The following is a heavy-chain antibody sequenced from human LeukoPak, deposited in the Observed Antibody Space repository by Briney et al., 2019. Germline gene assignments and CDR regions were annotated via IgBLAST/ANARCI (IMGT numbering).Heavy chain of an antibody. CDR3: ARAWATDYFDY. CDR2: MYYSGTI. CDR1: GASISSYY. J-gene: IGHJ4*02. Sequence: SETLSLTCTLSGASISSYYWSWIRQPPGKGLEWIGYMYYSGTINYNPSLKSRVTISVDTSKNQFSLKLSSVTAADTAMYYCARAWATDYFDYWGQGTLVTVSS. V-gene: IGHV4-59*01.